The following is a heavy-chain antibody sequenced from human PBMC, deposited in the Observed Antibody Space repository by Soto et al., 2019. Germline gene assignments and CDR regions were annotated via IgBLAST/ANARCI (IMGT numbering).Heavy chain of an antibody. V-gene: IGHV3-15*07. J-gene: IGHJ4*02. CDR3: GTDAARRDSDGYWYEGAY. Sequence: EVQLVESGGGLVKPGGSLRLSCAASGFTFADAWLHWVRQAPGKGLEWVGRIERKADGETADYGAPVEGRFTISRDDSKNTLYLQMKSLDTEDTAIYYCGTDAARRDSDGYWYEGAYWGQGALVTVSS. CDR1: GFTFADAW. CDR2: IERKADGETA. D-gene: IGHD3-22*01.